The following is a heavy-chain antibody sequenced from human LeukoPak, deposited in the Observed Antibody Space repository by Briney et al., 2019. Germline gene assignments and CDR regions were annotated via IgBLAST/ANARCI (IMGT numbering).Heavy chain of an antibody. CDR1: GYTFTSYY. Sequence: ASVKVSCKASGYTFTSYYMHWVRQAPGQGLEWMGIINPSGGSTSYAQKSQGRVTMTRDTSTSTVYMELSSLRSEDTAVYYCARDPTGGDWFDPWGQGTLVTVSS. V-gene: IGHV1-46*01. J-gene: IGHJ5*02. CDR2: INPSGGST. CDR3: ARDPTGGDWFDP. D-gene: IGHD7-27*01.